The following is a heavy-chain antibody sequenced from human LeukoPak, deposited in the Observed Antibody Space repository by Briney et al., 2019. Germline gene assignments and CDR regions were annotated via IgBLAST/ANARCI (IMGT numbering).Heavy chain of an antibody. CDR3: ARARDIVVVPAAPKTYYYYMDV. CDR2: IIPIFGTA. V-gene: IGHV1-69*13. Sequence: SVKVSCKASGGTFSSYAISWVRQAPGQGLEWMGGIIPIFGTADYAQKFQGRVTITADESTSTAYMELSSLRSEDTAVYYCARARDIVVVPAAPKTYYYYMDVWGKGTTVTVSS. J-gene: IGHJ6*03. CDR1: GGTFSSYA. D-gene: IGHD2-2*01.